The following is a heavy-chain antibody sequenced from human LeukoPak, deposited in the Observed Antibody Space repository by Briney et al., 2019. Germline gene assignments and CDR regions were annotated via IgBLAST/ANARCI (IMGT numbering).Heavy chain of an antibody. CDR3: ARWQYTISSGWFDP. CDR1: GGSISSLY. J-gene: IGHJ5*02. Sequence: SEALSLTCTISGGSISSLYWSWIRQPPGKGLEWIGSIYYTGGTNYSPSLKSRVTISVDTSKIQFSLQLTSVTAADTAVYYCARWQYTISSGWFDPWGQGTLVTVSS. V-gene: IGHV4-59*08. CDR2: IYYTGGT. D-gene: IGHD6-6*01.